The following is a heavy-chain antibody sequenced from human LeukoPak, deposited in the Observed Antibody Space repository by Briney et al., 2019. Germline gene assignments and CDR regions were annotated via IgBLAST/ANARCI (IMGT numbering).Heavy chain of an antibody. CDR1: GYSFTSYW. Sequence: GESLKIPCKGSGYSFTSYWIGWVRQMPGKGLEWMGIIYPGDSDTRYSPSFQGQVTISADKSISTAYLQWSSLKASDTAMYYCARTYYYGSGSYLTPDYWGQGTLVTVSS. CDR2: IYPGDSDT. V-gene: IGHV5-51*01. J-gene: IGHJ4*02. D-gene: IGHD3-10*01. CDR3: ARTYYYGSGSYLTPDY.